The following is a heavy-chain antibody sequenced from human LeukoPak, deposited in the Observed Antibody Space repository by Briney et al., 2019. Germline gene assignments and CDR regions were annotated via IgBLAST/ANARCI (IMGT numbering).Heavy chain of an antibody. J-gene: IGHJ6*02. Sequence: GGSLRLSCAASGFTFSSYSMNWVRQAPGKGLEWVSYISSSGSTIYYADSVKGRFTISRDNAKNTLYLQMNSLRAEDTAVYYCAKSGYLMVRGNAGGYGMDVWGQGTTVTVSS. CDR2: ISSSGSTI. V-gene: IGHV3-48*04. D-gene: IGHD3-10*01. CDR3: AKSGYLMVRGNAGGYGMDV. CDR1: GFTFSSYS.